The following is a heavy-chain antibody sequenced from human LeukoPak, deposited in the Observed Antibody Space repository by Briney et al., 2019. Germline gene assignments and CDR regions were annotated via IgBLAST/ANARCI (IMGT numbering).Heavy chain of an antibody. J-gene: IGHJ5*02. CDR3: ARGGGYHGWIDP. D-gene: IGHD1-26*01. V-gene: IGHV3-7*01. CDR1: GFTFSSYW. CDR2: IKEDGSEK. Sequence: PGGSLRPSCAASGFTFSSYWMSWVRQAPGKGLEWVANIKEDGSEKYYVDSVKGRFTISRDNAKNSLYLQMNSLRAENTAVYYCARGGGYHGWIDPWGQGTLVTVSS.